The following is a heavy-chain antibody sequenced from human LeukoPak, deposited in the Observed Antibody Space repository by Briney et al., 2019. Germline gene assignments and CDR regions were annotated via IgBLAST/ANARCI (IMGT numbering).Heavy chain of an antibody. Sequence: GGSLRLSCVASGFTFSDYWMSWVRQAPGKGLEWVVNIETDGDQKNYADSVKGRFAISRDNARNSLYLQMNSLTDEDTAVYYCARDIPSGFYTPDYWGRGTLVTVSS. V-gene: IGHV3-7*01. J-gene: IGHJ4*02. CDR3: ARDIPSGFYTPDY. D-gene: IGHD5-12*01. CDR2: IETDGDQK. CDR1: GFTFSDYW.